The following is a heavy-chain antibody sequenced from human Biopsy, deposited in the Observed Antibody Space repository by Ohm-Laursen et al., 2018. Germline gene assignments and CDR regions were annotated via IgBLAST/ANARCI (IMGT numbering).Heavy chain of an antibody. CDR2: IYYSGST. V-gene: IGHV4-59*12. D-gene: IGHD3-16*01. CDR1: GGSISSYY. CDR3: ARAAFGPFDS. Sequence: SDTLSLTCTVSGGSISSYYWSWIRQPPGKGLEWIGYIYYSGSTNYNPSLKSRVTISVDTSKNQFSLRLSSVTAADTAVYYCARAAFGPFDSWGQGALVTVSS. J-gene: IGHJ4*02.